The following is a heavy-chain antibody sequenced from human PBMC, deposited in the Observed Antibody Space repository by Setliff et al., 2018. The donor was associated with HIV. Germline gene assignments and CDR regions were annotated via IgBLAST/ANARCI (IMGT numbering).Heavy chain of an antibody. D-gene: IGHD2-15*01. CDR1: GGTFRSHE. CDR3: ARDRAYCSSGSCYRPLVYYFYYMDV. CDR2: VRPYNADK. V-gene: IGHV1-2*02. J-gene: IGHJ6*03. Sequence: ASVKVSCKASGGTFRSHEISWVRQAPGQGLEWMGWVRPYNADKNYAQKFQGRVTMTSDTSISTAYLELSGLTSDDTAIYYCARDRAYCSSGSCYRPLVYYFYYMDVWGTGTTVTVSS.